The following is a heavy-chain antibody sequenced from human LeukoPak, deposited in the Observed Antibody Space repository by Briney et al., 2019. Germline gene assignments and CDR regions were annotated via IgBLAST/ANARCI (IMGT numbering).Heavy chain of an antibody. D-gene: IGHD3-10*01. CDR2: IKSKSDGGTT. Sequence: GGSLRLSCAASGFSFSRAWMSWVRQAPGKGLEWVGRIKSKSDGGTTDYAAPVKGRFTISRDDSKNTLFLQVNSLKIEDTAVYYCTTVTLRPVGLWGQGTLVAVSS. J-gene: IGHJ4*02. CDR1: GFSFSRAW. CDR3: TTVTLRPVGL. V-gene: IGHV3-15*05.